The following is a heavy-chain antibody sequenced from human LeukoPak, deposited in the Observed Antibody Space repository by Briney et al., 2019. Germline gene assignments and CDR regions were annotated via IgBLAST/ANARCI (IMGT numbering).Heavy chain of an antibody. CDR3: ARHQRGSYSSSCFDY. D-gene: IGHD6-13*01. CDR2: IYPGDSDT. V-gene: IGHV5-51*01. J-gene: IGHJ4*02. CDR1: GYTFTNYW. Sequence: GESLKISCKGSGYTFTNYWIGWVRQMPGKGLEWMGIIYPGDSDTRYSPSFKGQVTISVDKSINTAYLQWSSLKASDTAMYYCARHQRGSYSSSCFDYWGQGPLVTVSS.